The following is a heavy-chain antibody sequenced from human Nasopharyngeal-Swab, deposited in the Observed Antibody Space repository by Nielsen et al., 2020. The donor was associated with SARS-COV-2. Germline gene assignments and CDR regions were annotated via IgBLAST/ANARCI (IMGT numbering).Heavy chain of an antibody. CDR2: INTNTGNP. CDR3: ARGLDDDGGHYYYYYYMDV. D-gene: IGHD3-16*01. V-gene: IGHV7-4-1*02. J-gene: IGHJ6*03. Sequence: WVRQAPGQGPEWMGWINTNTGNPTYAQGFTGRFVFSLDTSVSTAYLQISSLKAEDTAVYYCARGLDDDGGHYYYYYYMDVWGKGTTVTVSS.